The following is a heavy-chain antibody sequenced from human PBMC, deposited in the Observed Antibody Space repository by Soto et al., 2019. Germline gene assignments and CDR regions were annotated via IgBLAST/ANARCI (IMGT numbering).Heavy chain of an antibody. CDR2: IYSGGST. D-gene: IGHD2-15*01. V-gene: IGHV3-53*01. Sequence: GGSLRLSCAASGFTVSSNYMSWVRQAPGKGLEWVSVIYSGGSTYYADSVKGRFTISRDNSKNTLYLQMNSLRAEDTAVYYCASVGCSGGSCWFDPWGKGSLVSVAS. CDR1: GFTVSSNY. CDR3: ASVGCSGGSCWFDP. J-gene: IGHJ5*02.